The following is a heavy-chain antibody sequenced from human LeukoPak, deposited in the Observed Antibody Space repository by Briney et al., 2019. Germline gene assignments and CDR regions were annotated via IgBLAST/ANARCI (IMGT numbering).Heavy chain of an antibody. J-gene: IGHJ4*02. CDR2: IYHSGST. Sequence: PSETLSLTCAVSGGSISSGGYSWSWIRQPPGKGLEWIGYIYHSGSTYYNPSLKSRVTISVDTSKNQFSLKLSSVTAADTAVYYCARGGDTCYVCDDSWGQGTLVTVSS. CDR1: GGSISSGGYS. CDR3: ARGGDTCYVCDDS. D-gene: IGHD2-15*01. V-gene: IGHV4-30-2*01.